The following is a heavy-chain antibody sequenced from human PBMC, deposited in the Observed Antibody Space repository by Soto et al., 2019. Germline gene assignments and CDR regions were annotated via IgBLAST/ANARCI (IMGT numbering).Heavy chain of an antibody. CDR2: ISSSSSYI. Sequence: GGSLRLSCVASGFTFSSYSMNWVRQAPGKGLEWVSSISSSSSYIYYADSVKGRFTISRDNAKNSLYLQMNSLRAEDTAVYYCARGDYDFWSGYYYYYYMDVWGKGTTVTVSS. V-gene: IGHV3-21*01. J-gene: IGHJ6*03. D-gene: IGHD3-3*01. CDR1: GFTFSSYS. CDR3: ARGDYDFWSGYYYYYYMDV.